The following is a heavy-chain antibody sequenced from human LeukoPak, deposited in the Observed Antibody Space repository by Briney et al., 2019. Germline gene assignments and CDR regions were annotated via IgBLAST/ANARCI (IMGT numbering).Heavy chain of an antibody. CDR1: GGTFSSYA. Sequence: SVKVSCKASGGTFSSYAISWVRQAPGQGLEWMGGIIPIFGTANYAQKFQGRATITTDESTSTAYMELSSLRSEDTAVYYCARDGGYCSSTSCYDDAFVIWGQGTMVTVSS. D-gene: IGHD2-2*01. CDR2: IIPIFGTA. V-gene: IGHV1-69*05. CDR3: ARDGGYCSSTSCYDDAFVI. J-gene: IGHJ3*02.